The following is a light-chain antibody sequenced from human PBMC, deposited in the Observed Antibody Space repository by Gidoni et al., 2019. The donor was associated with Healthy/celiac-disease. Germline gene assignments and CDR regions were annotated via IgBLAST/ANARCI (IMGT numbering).Light chain of an antibody. CDR3: QQSYSTPIT. J-gene: IGKJ5*01. Sequence: DSQMTQSPSSVSASVGDRVTITCRASQSISSWLNWYQQKPGKAPKLLIYAASSLQSVVPSRFSGSGSGTDFTLTISSLQPEDFATYYCQQSYSTPITFGQGTRLEI. V-gene: IGKV1-39*01. CDR1: QSISSW. CDR2: AAS.